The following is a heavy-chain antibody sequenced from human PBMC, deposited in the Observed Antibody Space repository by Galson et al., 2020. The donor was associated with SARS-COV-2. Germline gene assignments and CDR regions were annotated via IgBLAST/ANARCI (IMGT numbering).Heavy chain of an antibody. CDR1: GFTFSSYG. J-gene: IGHJ4*02. Sequence: GESLNISCAASGFTFSSYGMHWVRQAPGKGLEWVAVIWYDGSNKYYADSVKGRFTISRDNSKNTLYLQMNSLRAEDTAVYYCAKDPRLLTVTVDYFDYWGQGTLVTVAS. D-gene: IGHD4-17*01. CDR3: AKDPRLLTVTVDYFDY. V-gene: IGHV3-33*06. CDR2: IWYDGSNK.